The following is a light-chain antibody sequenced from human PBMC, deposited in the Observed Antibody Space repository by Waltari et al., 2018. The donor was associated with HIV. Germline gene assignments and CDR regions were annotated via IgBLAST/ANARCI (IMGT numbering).Light chain of an antibody. CDR2: EVT. CDR1: NTEVGGYTF. Sequence: QSALTQPASVSGSPGQSIPISCTGTNTEVGGYTFVSWYQQHPGKAPKLMIYEVTNRPSGLSNRFSGSKSGNTASLTISGLQAEDEADYYCTSYTSNNTLMFGGGTKVTVL. V-gene: IGLV2-14*01. CDR3: TSYTSNNTLM. J-gene: IGLJ3*02.